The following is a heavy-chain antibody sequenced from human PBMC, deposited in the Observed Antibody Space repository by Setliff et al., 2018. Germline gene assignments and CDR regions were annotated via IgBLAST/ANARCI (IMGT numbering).Heavy chain of an antibody. CDR1: GGSISSGDYY. J-gene: IGHJ4*02. V-gene: IGHV4-30-4*08. D-gene: IGHD3-16*02. Sequence: SETLSLTCTVSGGSISSGDYYWSWIRQPPGKGLEWIGYIYYSGSTYYNPSLKSRVTISVDTSKNQFSLKLSSVTAADTAVYYCARVTMITFGGAIGSIDYWGQGTLVTVSS. CDR2: IYYSGST. CDR3: ARVTMITFGGAIGSIDY.